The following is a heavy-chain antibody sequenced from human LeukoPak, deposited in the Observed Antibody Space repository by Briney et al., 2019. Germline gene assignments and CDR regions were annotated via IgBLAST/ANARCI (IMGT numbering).Heavy chain of an antibody. D-gene: IGHD2-2*01. J-gene: IGHJ4*02. CDR1: GYSISSGYY. CDR3: ARHPVVVPAPDY. Sequence: PSETLSLTCAVSGYSISSGYYWGWIRQPPGKGLEWIGSIYHSGSIYYNPSLKSRVTISVDTSKNQFSLKLSSVTAADTAVYYCARHPVVVPAPDYWGQGTLVTVSS. V-gene: IGHV4-38-2*01. CDR2: IYHSGSI.